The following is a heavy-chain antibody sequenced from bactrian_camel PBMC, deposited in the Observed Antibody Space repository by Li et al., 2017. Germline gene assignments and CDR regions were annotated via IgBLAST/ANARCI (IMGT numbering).Heavy chain of an antibody. CDR3: NIGLCGTWPPGQDNY. D-gene: IGHD5*01. V-gene: IGHV3S40*01. J-gene: IGHJ4*01. CDR1: GDTDSVNC. CDR2: IYPRGATT. Sequence: VQLVESGGGSVQSGGSLRLSCKLSGDTDSVNCMSWLRQAPGKERERVAQIYPRGATTWCGDSVKGRFTFAQDNTENAVSLQMNSLKPEDTATYYCNIGLCGTWPPGQDNYWGQGTQVTVS.